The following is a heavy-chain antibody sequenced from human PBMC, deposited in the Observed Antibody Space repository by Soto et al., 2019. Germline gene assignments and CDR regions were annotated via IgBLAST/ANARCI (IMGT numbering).Heavy chain of an antibody. J-gene: IGHJ6*03. D-gene: IGHD6-19*01. Sequence: LSETLSLTCTVSGGSISSSSYYWGWIRQPPGKGQEWIWCIYYSGSTYYNPSLKSRVTISVDTSKNQFSLKLSSVTAADTAVYYCARHRSGSSGWYSTNYYYYYMDVWGKGTTVTVSS. V-gene: IGHV4-39*01. CDR2: IYYSGST. CDR1: GGSISSSSYY. CDR3: ARHRSGSSGWYSTNYYYYYMDV.